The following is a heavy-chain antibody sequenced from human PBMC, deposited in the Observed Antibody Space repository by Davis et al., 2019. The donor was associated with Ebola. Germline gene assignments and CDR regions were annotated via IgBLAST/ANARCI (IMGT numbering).Heavy chain of an antibody. J-gene: IGHJ4*02. CDR2: ISGSGGST. V-gene: IGHV3-23*01. Sequence: GVLKISCAASGFTFSSYAMSWVRQAPGKGLEWVSAISGSGGSTYYADSVKGRFTISRDNSKNTLYLQMNSLRAEDTAVYYCARDKGSITMIEDYWGQGTLVTVSS. CDR1: GFTFSSYA. CDR3: ARDKGSITMIEDY. D-gene: IGHD3-22*01.